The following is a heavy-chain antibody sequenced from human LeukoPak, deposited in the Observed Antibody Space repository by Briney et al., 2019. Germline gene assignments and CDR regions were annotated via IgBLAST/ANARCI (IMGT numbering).Heavy chain of an antibody. Sequence: PSETLSLTCTVSGGSISSYYWSWIRQPPGKGLEWIRYIYYSGSTNYNPSLKSRVTISVDMSKNQFSLKLSSVTAADTAVYYCARGHGYCSGGSCYPNYWGQGTLVTVSS. CDR2: IYYSGST. V-gene: IGHV4-59*01. CDR3: ARGHGYCSGGSCYPNY. D-gene: IGHD2-15*01. J-gene: IGHJ4*02. CDR1: GGSISSYY.